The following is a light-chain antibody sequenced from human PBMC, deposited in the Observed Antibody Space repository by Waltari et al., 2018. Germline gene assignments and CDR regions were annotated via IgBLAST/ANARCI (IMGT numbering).Light chain of an antibody. Sequence: QSALTQPASVSGSPGQSITISCTGTSRDVGAYNYLSWYQQHPGNAPKVGIFDARSRPSVFPHPFSASKSGDTASLTISGLQAEDEADYYCTSYTSSHSLVFGTGTRVTV. J-gene: IGLJ1*01. V-gene: IGLV2-14*03. CDR3: TSYTSSHSLV. CDR2: DAR. CDR1: SRDVGAYNY.